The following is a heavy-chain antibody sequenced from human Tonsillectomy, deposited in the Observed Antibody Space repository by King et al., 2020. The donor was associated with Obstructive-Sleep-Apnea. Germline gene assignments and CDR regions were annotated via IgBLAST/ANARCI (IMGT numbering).Heavy chain of an antibody. CDR1: GFSLSNAW. CDR2: IKSKNDGGTT. J-gene: IGHJ4*02. D-gene: IGHD1-26*01. V-gene: IGHV3-15*01. Sequence: VQLVESGGGLVKPGEFLRLSCAASGFSLSNAWMNWVRQAPGKGLEWVGRIKSKNDGGTTDYAAPVKGRLTISRDDSGNTVYLQMSSLKTEDIAVYYCTTSTRTWDYFDYWGQGTLVSVSS. CDR3: TTSTRTWDYFDY.